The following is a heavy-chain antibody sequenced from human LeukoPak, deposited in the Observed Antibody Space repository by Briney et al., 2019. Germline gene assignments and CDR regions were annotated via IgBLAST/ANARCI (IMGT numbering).Heavy chain of an antibody. Sequence: PSETLSLTCSVSGVSINTYYWGWIRQPPGKGLEWIGSISYSGDTFYNPSLKSRVTISVDTSKNRFSLKLRSVTAADTAVFYCARPGSSHAFDIWGQGTMVTVSS. J-gene: IGHJ3*02. CDR3: ARPGSSHAFDI. V-gene: IGHV4-39*01. CDR2: ISYSGDT. D-gene: IGHD3-10*01. CDR1: GVSINTYY.